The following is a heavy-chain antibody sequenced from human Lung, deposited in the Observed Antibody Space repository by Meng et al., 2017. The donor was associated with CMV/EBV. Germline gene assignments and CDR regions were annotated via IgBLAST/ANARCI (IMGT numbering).Heavy chain of an antibody. J-gene: IGHJ4*02. CDR3: ASGTPGRSYCDY. Sequence: QVLLLQFGPEGKKPGASVRVSCKASGYTFGSYGICWVRQAPGQGLEWMGWFVNYVDTYPAPKFQGRVTMTTDTHTNTAFMELRSLTSDDTAVYYCASGTPGRSYCDYWGQGTLVTVSS. V-gene: IGHV1-18*01. D-gene: IGHD2-15*01. CDR2: FVNYVDT. CDR1: GYTFGSYG.